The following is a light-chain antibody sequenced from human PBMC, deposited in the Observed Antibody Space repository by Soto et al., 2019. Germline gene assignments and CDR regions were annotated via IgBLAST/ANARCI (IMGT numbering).Light chain of an antibody. CDR3: QHYSSQT. J-gene: IGKJ1*01. CDR2: DAS. CDR1: QSVSSY. Sequence: EIVLTQSPGTLSLSPGERATLSCRASQSVSSYLAWYQQKPGQAPRLLIYDASNRATGIPARFSGSGSGTDFTLTISRLEPEDSAVYFCQHYSSQTFGQGTKVDIK. V-gene: IGKV3-11*01.